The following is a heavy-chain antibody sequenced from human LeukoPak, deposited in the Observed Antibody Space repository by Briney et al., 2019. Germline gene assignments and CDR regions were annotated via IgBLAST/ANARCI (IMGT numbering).Heavy chain of an antibody. CDR2: IDPSDSDI. V-gene: IGHV5-51*01. CDR1: GYGFTSHW. CDR3: ARSSASYHFAMDV. J-gene: IGHJ6*04. Sequence: GESLKISCKGSGYGFTSHWIGWVRQMPGKGLEWMGIIDPSDSDIRYNLSFEGQVTISADRSISTSYLQWSSLKASDTAIYYCARSSASYHFAMDVWGKGTAVTVSS. D-gene: IGHD3-10*01.